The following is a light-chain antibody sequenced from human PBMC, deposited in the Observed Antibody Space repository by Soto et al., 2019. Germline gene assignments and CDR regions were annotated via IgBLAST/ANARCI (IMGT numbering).Light chain of an antibody. V-gene: IGKV3-20*01. CDR2: GAS. J-gene: IGKJ1*01. CDR3: QQYGNSPST. Sequence: EIVLTQSPCTLSLSPGDRATLSCRASQSISSNYLAWYQQKPGQAPRLLIYGASSRATGIPDRFSGSGSGTDFTLTISRLELEDFAVYYCQQYGNSPSTFGQGTKV. CDR1: QSISSNY.